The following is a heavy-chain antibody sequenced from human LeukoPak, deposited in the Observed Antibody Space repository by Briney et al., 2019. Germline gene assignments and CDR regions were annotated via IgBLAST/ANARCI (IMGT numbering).Heavy chain of an antibody. CDR1: GFTFSSYW. D-gene: IGHD2-2*02. J-gene: IGHJ5*01. CDR2: VKQDGSEK. Sequence: PGGSLRLSCAASGFTFSSYWMNWLRQAPGKGLEWVANVKQDGSEKYYVDSVKGRFTISRDNAKNSLYLQMNSLRAEDTAVYYCAKVGAYPILTYDSWGQGALVTVSS. CDR3: AKVGAYPILTYDS. V-gene: IGHV3-7*01.